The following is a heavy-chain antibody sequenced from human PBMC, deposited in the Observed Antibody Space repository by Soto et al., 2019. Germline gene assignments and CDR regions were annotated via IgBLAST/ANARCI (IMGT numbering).Heavy chain of an antibody. CDR1: GASIGSSTYY. V-gene: IGHV4-39*01. CDR2: IYYSGST. J-gene: IGHJ4*02. Sequence: SETMSLTCTVSGASIGSSTYYWGWIRQPPGKGLEWIGSIYYSGSTYYNPSLKSRVTISVDTSKNQFSLKLSSVTAADTAVYYCARQDVFLFDYWGQGTLVTVS. CDR3: ARQDVFLFDY. D-gene: IGHD3-3*01.